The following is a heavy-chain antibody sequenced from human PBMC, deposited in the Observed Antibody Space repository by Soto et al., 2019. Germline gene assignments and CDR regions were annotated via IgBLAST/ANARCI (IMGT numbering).Heavy chain of an antibody. J-gene: IGHJ6*02. V-gene: IGHV4-61*01. CDR3: ARGVRFCYYYYHMDL. CDR2: IYYSGSA. D-gene: IGHD3-10*01. CDR1: GDSVTSVSDY. Sequence: SETLSLTCTVSGDSVTSVSDYWSWIRQPPGKGLEWIGFIYYSGSADYNPSLGSRVTISIDTSKNQFSLKLTSVTAADTAVYYCARGVRFCYYYYHMDLWGQGTTVTVSS.